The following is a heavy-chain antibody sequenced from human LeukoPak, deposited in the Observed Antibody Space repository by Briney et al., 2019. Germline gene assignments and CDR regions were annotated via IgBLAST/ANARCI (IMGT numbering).Heavy chain of an antibody. CDR3: AREVGGSYYAFDI. J-gene: IGHJ3*02. CDR1: GYTFTGYY. CDR2: IDPNSGGT. D-gene: IGHD1-26*01. V-gene: IGHV1-2*02. Sequence: ASVKVSCKASGYTFTGYYMHWVRQAPGQGLEWMGWIDPNSGGTNYAQKFQGRVTMTRDTSISTAYMELSRLRYDDAAMYFCAREVGGSYYAFDIWGQGTMVTVSS.